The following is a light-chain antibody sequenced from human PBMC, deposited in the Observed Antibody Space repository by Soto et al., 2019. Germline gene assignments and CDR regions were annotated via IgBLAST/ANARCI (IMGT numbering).Light chain of an antibody. CDR3: QQYGSSPRVT. J-gene: IGKJ4*01. V-gene: IGKV3-20*01. Sequence: EIVLTQSPGTLSLSPGERATISCRASQSVSSSYLAWYQQKPGQAPRLLIYGASSRATGIPDRFSGSGSGTDFTLTFSRLEPEDFAVYYCQQYGSSPRVTFGGGTKVDIK. CDR1: QSVSSSY. CDR2: GAS.